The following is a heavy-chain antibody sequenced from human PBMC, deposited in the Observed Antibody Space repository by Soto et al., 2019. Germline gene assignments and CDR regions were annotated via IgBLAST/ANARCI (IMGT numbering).Heavy chain of an antibody. V-gene: IGHV4-34*01. Sequence: SETLSLTCAVYGGSFSGYYWSWIRQPPGKGLEWIGEINHSGSTNYNPSLKSRVTISVDTSKNQFSLKLSSVTAADTAVYYCARGQGYCSGGSCTGWFDPWGQGTLVTVSS. CDR2: INHSGST. J-gene: IGHJ5*02. CDR1: GGSFSGYY. CDR3: ARGQGYCSGGSCTGWFDP. D-gene: IGHD2-15*01.